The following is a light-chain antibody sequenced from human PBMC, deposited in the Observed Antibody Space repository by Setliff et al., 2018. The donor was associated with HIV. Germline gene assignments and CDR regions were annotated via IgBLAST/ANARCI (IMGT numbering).Light chain of an antibody. CDR1: SSDIGDYKY. V-gene: IGLV2-14*03. Sequence: LTQPASVSGSPGQSITISCTRTSSDIGDYKYVSWYQQHPGKAPKLIIYDVTNRPSGVSNRFSGSKSGNTASLTISGLQAEDEADYYCSSYTSSITLYVFGTGTKVTVL. CDR2: DVT. CDR3: SSYTSSITLYV. J-gene: IGLJ1*01.